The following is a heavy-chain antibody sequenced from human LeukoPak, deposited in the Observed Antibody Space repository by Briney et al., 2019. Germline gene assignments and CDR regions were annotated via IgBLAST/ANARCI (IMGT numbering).Heavy chain of an antibody. CDR1: GYSITSYW. V-gene: IGHV5-51*01. Sequence: GESLKISCRGFGYSITSYWIGWVRQMPGKGLEWMGIIYPGDSDTRYSPSFQGQVTISADKSISTAYLQWSSLKASDTAMYYCARHGPHVAATHPFDYWGQGTLVTVSS. CDR3: ARHGPHVAATHPFDY. D-gene: IGHD2-15*01. J-gene: IGHJ4*02. CDR2: IYPGDSDT.